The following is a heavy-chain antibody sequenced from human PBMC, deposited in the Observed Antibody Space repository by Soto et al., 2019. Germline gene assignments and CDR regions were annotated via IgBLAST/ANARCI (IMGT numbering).Heavy chain of an antibody. Sequence: EVQLVESGGGLVKPGGSLRLSCAASGFTFSSYNMNWVRQAPGKGLEWVSSISSSGSYIYYTDSMKGRFTISRDNAKNSLFLQMNSLRADDSAVYYCARDRTVGASTYYFDYWGQETLVTVSS. CDR3: ARDRTVGASTYYFDY. D-gene: IGHD1-26*01. V-gene: IGHV3-21*01. CDR1: GFTFSSYN. J-gene: IGHJ4*02. CDR2: ISSSGSYI.